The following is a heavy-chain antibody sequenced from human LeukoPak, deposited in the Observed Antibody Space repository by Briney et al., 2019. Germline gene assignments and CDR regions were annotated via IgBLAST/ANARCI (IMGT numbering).Heavy chain of an antibody. Sequence: SETLSLTCAVYGGSFSGYYWSWIRQPPGKGLEWIGEINHSGSTNYNPSLKSRVTISVDTSKNRFSLKLSSVTAADTAVYYCARGRSSSWYGSWFDPWGQGTLVTVSS. J-gene: IGHJ5*02. CDR2: INHSGST. CDR3: ARGRSSSWYGSWFDP. V-gene: IGHV4-34*01. CDR1: GGSFSGYY. D-gene: IGHD6-13*01.